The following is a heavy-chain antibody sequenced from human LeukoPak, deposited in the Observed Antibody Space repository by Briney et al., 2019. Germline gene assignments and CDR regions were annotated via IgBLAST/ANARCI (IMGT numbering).Heavy chain of an antibody. CDR2: INHSGNT. CDR3: ARRGRTYTNNWYPLYYFDY. Sequence: SETQSLTCAVSGGSFSIYYWTWIRQPPGKGLEWIGEINHSGNTNYNPSLKSRVTTSVDRSKNQFSLKLSSVTAADTAVYYCARRGRTYTNNWYPLYYFDYWGQGTLVTVSS. V-gene: IGHV4-34*01. D-gene: IGHD6-13*01. J-gene: IGHJ4*02. CDR1: GGSFSIYY.